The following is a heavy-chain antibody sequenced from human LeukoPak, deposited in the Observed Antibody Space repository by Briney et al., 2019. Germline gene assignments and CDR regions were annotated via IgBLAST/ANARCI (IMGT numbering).Heavy chain of an antibody. Sequence: SETLSLTCTVSGGSISSYYCSWIRQPAGKGLEWIGRIYTSGSTNYNPSLKSRVTMSVDTSKNQFSLKLSSVTAADTAVYYCARDRPHYDILTGYYIDYYYYMDVWGKGTTVTISS. CDR3: ARDRPHYDILTGYYIDYYYYMDV. CDR2: IYTSGST. D-gene: IGHD3-9*01. J-gene: IGHJ6*03. V-gene: IGHV4-4*07. CDR1: GGSISSYY.